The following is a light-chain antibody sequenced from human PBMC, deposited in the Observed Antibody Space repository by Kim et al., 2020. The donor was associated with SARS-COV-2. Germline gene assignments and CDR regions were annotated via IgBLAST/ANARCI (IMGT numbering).Light chain of an antibody. CDR3: CSYAGSSTPVI. J-gene: IGLJ2*01. CDR1: SRDVGSYNL. CDR2: EVS. Sequence: QSITISCTGTSRDVGSYNLVSWYQQHPGKAPKLMIYEVSKRPSGVSNRFSGSKSGNTASLTISGLQAEDEADYYCCSYAGSSTPVIFGAGTQLTVL. V-gene: IGLV2-23*02.